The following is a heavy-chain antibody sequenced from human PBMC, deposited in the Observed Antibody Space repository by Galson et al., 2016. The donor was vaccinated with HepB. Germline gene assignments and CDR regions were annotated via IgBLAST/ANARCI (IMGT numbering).Heavy chain of an antibody. D-gene: IGHD6-19*01. V-gene: IGHV4-4*02. CDR2: IYHSGST. J-gene: IGHJ5*02. CDR3: VRRRLVVAGRGWFDP. CDR1: GFTFNTYAM. Sequence: SLRLSCAASGFTFNTYAMTWIRQPPGKRLEWVGEIYHSGSTNYNPSLESRVTISVDKSKNQVSLNLRSVTAADTAVYYCVRRRLVVAGRGWFDPWGQGTLVTVSS.